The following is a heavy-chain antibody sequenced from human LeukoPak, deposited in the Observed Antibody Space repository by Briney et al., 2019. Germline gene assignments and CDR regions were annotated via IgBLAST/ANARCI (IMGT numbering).Heavy chain of an antibody. CDR1: GGSISSYY. J-gene: IGHJ3*02. V-gene: IGHV4-4*07. CDR2: IYASGST. D-gene: IGHD3-10*01. CDR3: ARARPNREYDAFDI. Sequence: SETLSLTCTVSGGSISSYYWRWIRQPAGRGLEWIGRIYASGSTNYNPSLKSRVTMSVDTSKNQFSLKLSSVTAADTAVYYCARARPNREYDAFDIWGQGTMATVSS.